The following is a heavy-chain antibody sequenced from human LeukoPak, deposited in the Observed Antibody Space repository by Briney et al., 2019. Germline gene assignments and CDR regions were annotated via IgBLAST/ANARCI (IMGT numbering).Heavy chain of an antibody. CDR3: ARQVTMVRGVRNFDY. CDR1: GGSISSYY. V-gene: IGHV4-59*08. Sequence: PSDTLSLTCTVSGGSISSYYWSWIRQPPGKGLEWIGYIYYSRSTNYNPSLKSRVTISADASKNQFSLKLSSVTAADTAVYYCARQVTMVRGVRNFDYWGQGTLVTVSS. J-gene: IGHJ4*02. D-gene: IGHD3-10*01. CDR2: IYYSRST.